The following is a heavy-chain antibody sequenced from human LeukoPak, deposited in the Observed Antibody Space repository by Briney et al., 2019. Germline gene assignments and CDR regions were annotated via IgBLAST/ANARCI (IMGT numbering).Heavy chain of an antibody. CDR3: AKDAWGEGDGFNNFDY. D-gene: IGHD5-24*01. V-gene: IGHV3-23*01. J-gene: IGHJ4*02. Sequence: GGSLRLTCAVSGLTFSSYAMHWVRQAPEKGLEWVSAISGSGGSTYYADSVKGRFTISRDNSKNTLYLQMNSLRAEDTAVYYCAKDAWGEGDGFNNFDYWGQGTLVTVSS. CDR1: GLTFSSYA. CDR2: ISGSGGST.